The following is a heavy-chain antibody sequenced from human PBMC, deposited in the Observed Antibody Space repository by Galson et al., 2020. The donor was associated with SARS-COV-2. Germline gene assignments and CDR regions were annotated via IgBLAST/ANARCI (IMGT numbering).Heavy chain of an antibody. D-gene: IGHD1-1*01. CDR1: GYSISNSYY. CDR2: ISHSGAT. V-gene: IGHV4-38-2*02. CDR3: ASDWNTQSFDY. Sequence: SETLSLTCTVSGYSISNSYYWGWIRQSPGKGLEWIGSISHSGATYYNPSLKSRVTISVDTSKNQFSLKLSSVTAADTAVYYCASDWNTQSFDYWGQGTLVTVSS. J-gene: IGHJ4*02.